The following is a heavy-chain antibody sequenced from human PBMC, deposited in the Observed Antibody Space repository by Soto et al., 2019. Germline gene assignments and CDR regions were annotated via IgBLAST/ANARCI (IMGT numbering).Heavy chain of an antibody. V-gene: IGHV4-31*03. CDR2: IYYSGST. CDR3: ARVGYVDTAISYFNY. CDR1: GGSISSGGYY. J-gene: IGHJ4*02. Sequence: PSETLSLTCTVSGGSISSGGYYWSWIRQHPGKGLEWIGYIYYSGSTYYNPSLKSRVTISVDTSTHQFSLKLSSVTAADTALYYCARVGYVDTAISYFNYWGQETLVTVSS. D-gene: IGHD5-18*01.